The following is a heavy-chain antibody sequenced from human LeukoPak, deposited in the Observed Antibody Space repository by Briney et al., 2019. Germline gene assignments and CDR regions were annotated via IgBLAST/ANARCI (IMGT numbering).Heavy chain of an antibody. CDR3: GRDRGSGWNKAIDY. Sequence: SVKVSCKASGGGLRNYAITWVRQAPGQGLEWMGRIIPSIGSSNYVPKFQGRFTITADKSTSTVFIELSNLRSEDTAVYFCGRDRGSGWNKAIDYWGQGTLVTVSS. D-gene: IGHD6-19*01. CDR1: GGGLRNYA. V-gene: IGHV1-69*04. J-gene: IGHJ4*02. CDR2: IIPSIGSS.